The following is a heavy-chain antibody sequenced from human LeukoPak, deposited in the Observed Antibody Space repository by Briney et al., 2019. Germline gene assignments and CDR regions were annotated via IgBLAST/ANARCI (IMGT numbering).Heavy chain of an antibody. V-gene: IGHV3-7*03. D-gene: IGHD4-17*01. CDR1: GFTFSSYW. CDR3: ARDKRTMTYGDFVDY. Sequence: GGSLRLSCAASGFTFSSYWMNWARQAPGKGLEWVASINHNGNVNYYVDSVKGRFTISRDNAKNSLYLQMSNLRAEDTAVYFCARDKRTMTYGDFVDYWGQGTLVTVSS. CDR2: INHNGNVN. J-gene: IGHJ4*02.